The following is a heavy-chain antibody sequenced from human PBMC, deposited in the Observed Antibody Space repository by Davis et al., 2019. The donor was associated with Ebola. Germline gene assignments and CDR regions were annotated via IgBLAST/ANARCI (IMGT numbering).Heavy chain of an antibody. V-gene: IGHV3-21*01. CDR3: ARGYCSGGSCYRLGY. CDR1: GFTFSSYS. Sequence: GGSLRLSCAASGFTFSSYSMNWVRQAPGKGLEWVSSISSSSSYIYYADSVKGRFTISRDNAKNSLYLQMNSLRAEDTVVYYCARGYCSGGSCYRLGYWGQGTLVTVSS. D-gene: IGHD2-15*01. CDR2: ISSSSSYI. J-gene: IGHJ4*02.